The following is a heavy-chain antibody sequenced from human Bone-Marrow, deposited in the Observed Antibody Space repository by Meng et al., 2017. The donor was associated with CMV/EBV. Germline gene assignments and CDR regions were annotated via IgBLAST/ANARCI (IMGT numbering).Heavy chain of an antibody. CDR2: RNPSSGGT. J-gene: IGHJ4*02. Sequence: SGYTYTNCDIDWVRQATGQGIEWMGGRNPSSGGTSCEQKFQESVTMTRDTSISATYKEQSSLRSAETAVYYCTRVAQYEYGNSGYGHWGQGTLVTVSS. V-gene: IGHV1-8*02. CDR1: GYTYTNCD. CDR3: TRVAQYEYGNSGYGH. D-gene: IGHD3-22*01.